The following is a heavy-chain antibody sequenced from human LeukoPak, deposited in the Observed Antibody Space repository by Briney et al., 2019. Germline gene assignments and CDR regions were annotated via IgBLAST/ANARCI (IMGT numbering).Heavy chain of an antibody. CDR3: ARDTLGYYFDY. J-gene: IGHJ4*02. V-gene: IGHV4-39*07. D-gene: IGHD6-25*01. Sequence: SETLSLTCTVSGGSISSYYWGWIRQPPGKGLEWIGSIYYSGSTYYNPSLKSRVTISVDTSKNQFSLKLSSVTAADTAVYYCARDTLGYYFDYWGQGTLVTVSS. CDR1: GGSISSYY. CDR2: IYYSGST.